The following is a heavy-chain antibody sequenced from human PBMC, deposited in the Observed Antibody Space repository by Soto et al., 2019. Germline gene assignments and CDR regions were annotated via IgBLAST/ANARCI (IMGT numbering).Heavy chain of an antibody. Sequence: QVQLQQWGAGLLKPSETLSLTCAVSGGSLSDYYWPWIRQSPGKGLEWIGEIHPSGSTYYNPSLRSRVTISVDTSQNQFSLKLTSLTAADTAIYYCARGGDGCKLGNVWGHGTTVTVYS. V-gene: IGHV4-34*01. CDR3: ARGGDGCKLGNV. D-gene: IGHD1-26*01. CDR2: IHPSGST. CDR1: GGSLSDYY. J-gene: IGHJ6*02.